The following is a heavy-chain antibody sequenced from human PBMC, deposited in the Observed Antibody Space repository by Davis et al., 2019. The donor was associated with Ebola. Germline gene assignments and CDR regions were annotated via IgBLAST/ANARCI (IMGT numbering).Heavy chain of an antibody. V-gene: IGHV3-48*02. CDR2: ISSSSSTI. CDR1: GFTFSSYS. Sequence: GGSLRLFCAASGFTFSSYSMNWVRQAPGKGLEWVSYISSSSSTIYYADSVKGRFTISRDNAKNSLYLQMNSLRDEDTAVYYCARGTMDTAMVYYYYGMDVWGQGTTVTVSS. J-gene: IGHJ6*02. CDR3: ARGTMDTAMVYYYYGMDV. D-gene: IGHD5-18*01.